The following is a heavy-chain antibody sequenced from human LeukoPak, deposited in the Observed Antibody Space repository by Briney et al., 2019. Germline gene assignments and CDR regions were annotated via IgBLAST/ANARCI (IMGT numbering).Heavy chain of an antibody. CDR2: ISGSGKTI. CDR3: ARDWDVDTAMVTVDY. V-gene: IGHV3-48*01. D-gene: IGHD5-18*01. Sequence: GGSLRLSCAASGFTFSSYAMPWVRQAPGKGLEWVSYISGSGKTIYYADSVKGRFTISRDNTKNSLYLQMNSLGAEDTAVYYCARDWDVDTAMVTVDYWGQGTLVTVSS. J-gene: IGHJ4*02. CDR1: GFTFSSYA.